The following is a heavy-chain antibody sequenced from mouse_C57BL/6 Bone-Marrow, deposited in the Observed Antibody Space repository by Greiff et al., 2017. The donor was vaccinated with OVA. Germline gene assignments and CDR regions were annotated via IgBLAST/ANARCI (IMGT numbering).Heavy chain of an antibody. Sequence: QVQLQQPGAELVKPGASVKMSCKASGYTFTSYWITWVKQRPGQGLEWIGDIYPGISSTNYNEKLKSKATLTVDPSSSTAYMQLSSLTSEDSAVYYCARGAYFGSSYNAMDYWGQGTSVTVAS. J-gene: IGHJ4*01. CDR3: ARGAYFGSSYNAMDY. V-gene: IGHV1-55*01. CDR1: GYTFTSYW. CDR2: IYPGISST. D-gene: IGHD1-1*01.